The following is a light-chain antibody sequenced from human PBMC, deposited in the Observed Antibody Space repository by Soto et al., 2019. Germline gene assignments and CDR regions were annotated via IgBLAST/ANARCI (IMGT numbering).Light chain of an antibody. Sequence: DIQMTQSPSSLSASVGDRVTITCRASQGIISYLAWYQQKPGKVPKLLIYAVSTLQSGVPSRFRGSGSGTDFTLTISSLQPEDVATYYCQKYDSALQGFTFGPGPRVDIK. CDR2: AVS. CDR1: QGIISY. V-gene: IGKV1-27*01. J-gene: IGKJ3*01. CDR3: QKYDSALQGFT.